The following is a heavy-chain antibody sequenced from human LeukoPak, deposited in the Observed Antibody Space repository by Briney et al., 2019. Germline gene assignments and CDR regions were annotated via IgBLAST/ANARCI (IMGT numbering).Heavy chain of an antibody. CDR2: INTYSGNT. V-gene: IGHV1-18*01. J-gene: IGHJ4*02. Sequence: ASVKVSCEASGYAFNRYGISWVRQAPGLGLEWLGWINTYSGNTKFAEKFQGRVTMTTDTSTSTVYLELTSLSSDDTAVYYCARDTPKNLKRFDLWGQGTLVTVSS. CDR3: ARDTPKNLKRFDL. D-gene: IGHD1-1*01. CDR1: GYAFNRYG.